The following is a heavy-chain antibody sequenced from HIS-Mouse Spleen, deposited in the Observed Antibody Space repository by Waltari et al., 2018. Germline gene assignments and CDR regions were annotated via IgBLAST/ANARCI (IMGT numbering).Heavy chain of an antibody. CDR2: ISDDGSNK. V-gene: IGHV3-30*04. Sequence: QVQLVESGGGVVQPGRSLRLSCAASGFTFSSYAMHWVRQAPGKGLDWLAVISDDGSNKYYADSVKGRFTISRDNSKNTLYLQMNSLRAEDTAVYYCASLLTGDWYFDLWGRGTLVTVSS. CDR1: GFTFSSYA. J-gene: IGHJ2*01. D-gene: IGHD7-27*01. CDR3: ASLLTGDWYFDL.